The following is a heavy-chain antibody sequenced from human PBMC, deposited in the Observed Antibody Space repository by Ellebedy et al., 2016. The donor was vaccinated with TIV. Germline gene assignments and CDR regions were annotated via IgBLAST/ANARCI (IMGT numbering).Heavy chain of an antibody. CDR3: ARHPNDS. V-gene: IGHV5-51*01. Sequence: GESLKISXKASGFSFTNYWIAWVRQMPGKGLEWMGVLYPGNSDTRYSPSFQGQVTISADKSISTAYLQWRSLKASDTAIYYCARHPNDSWGQGTLVTVSS. J-gene: IGHJ4*02. CDR2: LYPGNSDT. CDR1: GFSFTNYW.